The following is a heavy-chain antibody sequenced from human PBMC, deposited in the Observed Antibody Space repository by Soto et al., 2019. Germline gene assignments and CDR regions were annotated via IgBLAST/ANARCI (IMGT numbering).Heavy chain of an antibody. CDR1: GGSISSYY. Sequence: QVQLQESGPGLVKPSETLSLTCTVSGGSISSYYWSWIRQPPGKGLEWIGYIYYSGSTNYNPSLNSRVTISVDTSKNQFSLKLSSVTAADTAVYYCAGLDDFWSGYYYYYYMDVWGKGTTVTVSS. CDR3: AGLDDFWSGYYYYYYMDV. D-gene: IGHD3-3*01. V-gene: IGHV4-59*08. CDR2: IYYSGST. J-gene: IGHJ6*03.